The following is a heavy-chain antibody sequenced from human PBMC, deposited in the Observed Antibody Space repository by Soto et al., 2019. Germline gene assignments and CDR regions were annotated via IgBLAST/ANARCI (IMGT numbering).Heavy chain of an antibody. CDR2: IFYLGSA. CDR1: GDSIISSDFY. CDR3: ARHPLALRKSNWFDP. V-gene: IGHV4-39*01. Sequence: SETLSLTFTVSGDSIISSDFYWGWVRQPPGKGVEWIGSIFYLGSAYYNPSLKSRVTMSVDTSKNHFSLRLRSVTAADTALYFCARHPLALRKSNWFDPWGQGIMVTVSS. J-gene: IGHJ5*02. D-gene: IGHD3-3*02.